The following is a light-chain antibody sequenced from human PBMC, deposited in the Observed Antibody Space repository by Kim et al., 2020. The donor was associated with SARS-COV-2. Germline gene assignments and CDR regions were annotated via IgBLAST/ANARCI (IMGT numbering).Light chain of an antibody. CDR2: QDD. Sequence: LSPGQTASITCSGDDLGDKYTCWYQQKPGQSPLLVIYQDDRRPSGIPVRFSGSNSGNTATLTISGTQAMDEADYYCQTWDGITAVFGGGTRLTVL. CDR1: DLGDKY. CDR3: QTWDGITAV. J-gene: IGLJ3*02. V-gene: IGLV3-1*01.